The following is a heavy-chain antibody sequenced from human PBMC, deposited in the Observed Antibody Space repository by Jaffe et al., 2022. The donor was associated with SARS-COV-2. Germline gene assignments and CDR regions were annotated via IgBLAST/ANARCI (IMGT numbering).Heavy chain of an antibody. CDR1: GGSLSSYY. CDR3: AADISFAWFYY. CDR2: LYTSGST. D-gene: IGHD3-9*01. V-gene: IGHV4-4*07. Sequence: QVQLQESGPGLVKPSETLSLTCTVSGGSLSSYYWGWIRQPAGKGLEWIGHLYTSGSTNYNPSLRGRVTMSVDTSKNQFSLKLSSVSAADTAVYYCAADISFAWFYYWGQGTRVTVSS. J-gene: IGHJ4*02.